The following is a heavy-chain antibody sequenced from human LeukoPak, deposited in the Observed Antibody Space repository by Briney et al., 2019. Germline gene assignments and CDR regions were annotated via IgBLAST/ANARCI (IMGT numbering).Heavy chain of an antibody. V-gene: IGHV4-61*02. J-gene: IGHJ6*04. D-gene: IGHD2-21*02. CDR1: GGSISSGSYY. CDR2: IYTSGST. Sequence: SETLSLTCTVSGGSISSGSYYWSWIRQPAGKGLGWIGRIYTSGSTNYNPSLKSRVTISVDTSKNQFSLKLSSVTAADTAVYYCARLGGDYGSGDVWGKGTTVTISS. CDR3: ARLGGDYGSGDV.